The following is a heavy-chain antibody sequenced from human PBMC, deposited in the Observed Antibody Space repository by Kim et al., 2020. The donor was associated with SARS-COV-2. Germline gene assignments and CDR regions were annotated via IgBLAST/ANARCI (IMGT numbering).Heavy chain of an antibody. CDR3: AREGANWNPPIVWWFDP. D-gene: IGHD1-1*01. CDR1: GYTFTSYG. Sequence: ASVKVSCKASGYTFTSYGISWVRQAPGQGLEWMGWISAYNGNTNYAQKLQGRVTMTTDTSTSTAYMELRSLRSDDTAVYYCAREGANWNPPIVWWFDPWGQGTLVTVSS. V-gene: IGHV1-18*04. CDR2: ISAYNGNT. J-gene: IGHJ5*02.